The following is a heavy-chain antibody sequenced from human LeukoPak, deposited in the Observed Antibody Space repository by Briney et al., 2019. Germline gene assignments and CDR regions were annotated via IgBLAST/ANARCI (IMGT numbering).Heavy chain of an antibody. CDR2: INHSGST. CDR3: ARESPTYYDFWSGVIGYFDY. Sequence: PSETLSLTCAVYGGSFSGYYWSWIRQPPGKGLEWIGKINHSGSTNYNPSLKSRVTISVDTSKNQFSLKLSSVTAADTAVYYCARESPTYYDFWSGVIGYFDYWGQGTLVTVSS. J-gene: IGHJ4*02. D-gene: IGHD3-3*01. CDR1: GGSFSGYY. V-gene: IGHV4-34*01.